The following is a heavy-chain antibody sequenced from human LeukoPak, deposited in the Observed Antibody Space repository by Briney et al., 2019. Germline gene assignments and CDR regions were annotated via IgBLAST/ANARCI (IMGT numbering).Heavy chain of an antibody. CDR3: AKTRWDGYNTRGAAIDY. J-gene: IGHJ4*02. V-gene: IGHV3-30-3*01. CDR2: ISYDGSSK. CDR1: GFTFSSYA. Sequence: GGSLRLSCAASGFTFSSYAMHWVRQAPGKGLEWVAVISYDGSSKYYADSVKGRFTISRDNSKNTLYLQMNSLRAEDTAVYYCAKTRWDGYNTRGAAIDYWGQGTLVTVSS. D-gene: IGHD5-24*01.